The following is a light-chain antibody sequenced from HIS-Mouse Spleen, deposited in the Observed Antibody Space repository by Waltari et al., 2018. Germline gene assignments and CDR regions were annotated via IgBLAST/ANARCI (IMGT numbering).Light chain of an antibody. V-gene: IGLV1-44*01. Sequence: QSVLTQPPSASGTPGQRVTIPCSGSSSNIGSNTVNWYQQLPGTAPKLPIYSNNQRPSGVPDRFSGSKSGTSASLAISGLQSEDEADYYCAAWDDSLNGPVFGGGTKLTVL. CDR1: SSNIGSNT. J-gene: IGLJ3*02. CDR3: AAWDDSLNGPV. CDR2: SNN.